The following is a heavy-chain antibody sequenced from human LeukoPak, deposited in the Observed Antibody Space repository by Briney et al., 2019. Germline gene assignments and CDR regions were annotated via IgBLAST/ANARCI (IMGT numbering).Heavy chain of an antibody. D-gene: IGHD3-9*01. Sequence: PSETLSLTCTVSGGSISSSSYYWGWIRQPPGKRLEWIGSIYYSGSTYYSPSLKSRVTISVDTSKNQFSLKLSSVTAADTAVYYCARHAPVGDILTGYYNPIDYWGQGTLVTVSS. J-gene: IGHJ4*02. CDR2: IYYSGST. V-gene: IGHV4-39*01. CDR3: ARHAPVGDILTGYYNPIDY. CDR1: GGSISSSSYY.